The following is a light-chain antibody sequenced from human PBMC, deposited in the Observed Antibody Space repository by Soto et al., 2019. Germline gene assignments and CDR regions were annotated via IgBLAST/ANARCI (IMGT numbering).Light chain of an antibody. V-gene: IGKV3-15*01. J-gene: IGKJ1*01. Sequence: EIVMTQSPATLSVSPGERATLSCRASQSVSSNLAWYQQKPGQAPRLLICGAFTRATGIPAGFSGSGSGTDFTLTISSLQSEDFAVYYCQQYNNWPRTFGQGTKVDIK. CDR2: GAF. CDR1: QSVSSN. CDR3: QQYNNWPRT.